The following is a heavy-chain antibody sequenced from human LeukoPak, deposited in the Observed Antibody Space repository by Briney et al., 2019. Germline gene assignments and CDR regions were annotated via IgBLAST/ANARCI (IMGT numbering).Heavy chain of an antibody. CDR1: GFSFSDYY. CDR2: ISNSGNII. Sequence: PGGSLRLSCAASGFSFSDYYMSWIRQAPGKGLEWVSYISNSGNIIYYGDSVKGRFTISRDNAKKTLYLEMNSLRMEDTAIYYCATSRVFDYWGQGTLVTVSS. CDR3: ATSRVFDY. J-gene: IGHJ4*02. V-gene: IGHV3-11*04.